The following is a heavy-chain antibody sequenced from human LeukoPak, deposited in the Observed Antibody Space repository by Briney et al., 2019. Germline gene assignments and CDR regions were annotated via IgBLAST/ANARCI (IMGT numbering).Heavy chain of an antibody. CDR2: ISSSSSTI. D-gene: IGHD1-26*01. V-gene: IGHV3-48*01. J-gene: IGHJ5*02. CDR3: ARTPLVGATTSVGFDP. CDR1: GFTFSSYS. Sequence: GGSLRLSCAASGFTFSSYSMNWVRQAPGKGLEWVSYISSSSSTIYYADSVKGRFTISRDNAKNSLYLQMNSLRAEDTAVYYCARTPLVGATTSVGFDPWGQGTLVTVSS.